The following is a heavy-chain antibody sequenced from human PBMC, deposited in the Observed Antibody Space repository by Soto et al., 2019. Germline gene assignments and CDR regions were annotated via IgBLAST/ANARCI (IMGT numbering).Heavy chain of an antibody. J-gene: IGHJ5*02. CDR3: ARDPRNLGLDP. Sequence: PGGSVRLSCAASGFTFSGYWMYWVRQSPGKGLVWVSRIDGDGTSTGYADSVKGRFTISRDNAKNTLYLQMNSLRAEDTAVYYCARDPRNLGLDPWGLGTLVTVSS. CDR2: IDGDGTST. CDR1: GFTFSGYW. V-gene: IGHV3-74*01. D-gene: IGHD4-4*01.